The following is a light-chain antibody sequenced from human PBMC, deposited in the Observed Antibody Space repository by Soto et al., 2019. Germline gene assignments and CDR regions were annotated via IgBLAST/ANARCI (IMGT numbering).Light chain of an antibody. J-gene: IGKJ5*01. V-gene: IGKV3-11*01. CDR1: QSVGSS. Sequence: EIVLTQSPATLSLSPGERATLSCRASQSVGSSLAWYQQKPGQAPRLLIYDASNRATGIPGRFSGSGSGTDFTLIISSLEPEDFAIYYCQQRSNWPITFGQGTRLEIK. CDR2: DAS. CDR3: QQRSNWPIT.